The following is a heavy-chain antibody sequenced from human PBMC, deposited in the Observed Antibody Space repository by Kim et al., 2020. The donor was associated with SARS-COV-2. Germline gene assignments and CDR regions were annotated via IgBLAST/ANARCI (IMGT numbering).Heavy chain of an antibody. V-gene: IGHV1-69*06. CDR1: GGTFRNYV. J-gene: IGHJ6*02. Sequence: SVKVSCKASGGTFRNYVISWVRQAPGQGLEWMGGIIPIFGTANSAQKFQGRVTITADKSTNTAYMELSSLRSEDTAVYYCARGLKTAQKFGSGSYYQYGMDVWGQGTTVTVSS. D-gene: IGHD3-10*01. CDR3: ARGLKTAQKFGSGSYYQYGMDV. CDR2: IIPIFGTA.